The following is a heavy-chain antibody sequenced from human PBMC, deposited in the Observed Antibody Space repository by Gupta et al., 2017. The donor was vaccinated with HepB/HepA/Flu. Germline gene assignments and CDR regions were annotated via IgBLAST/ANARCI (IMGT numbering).Heavy chain of an antibody. CDR1: GGSISSGDYY. Sequence: QVQLQESGPGLVKPSQTLSLTCTVSGGSISSGDYYWSWIRQPPGKGLEWIGYIYYSGSTYYNPSLKSRVTISVDTSKNQFSLKLSSVTAADTAVYYCARGFITMVRGGRSGFGMDVWGQGTTVTVSS. V-gene: IGHV4-30-4*01. J-gene: IGHJ6*02. D-gene: IGHD3-10*01. CDR3: ARGFITMVRGGRSGFGMDV. CDR2: IYYSGST.